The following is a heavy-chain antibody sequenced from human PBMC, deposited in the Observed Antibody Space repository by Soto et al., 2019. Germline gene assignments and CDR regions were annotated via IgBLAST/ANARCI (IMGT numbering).Heavy chain of an antibody. D-gene: IGHD3-9*01. CDR1: GGSISSSSYY. Sequence: SETLSLTCTVSGGSISSSSYYWGWIRQPPGKGLEWIGSIYYSGSTYYNPSLKSRVTISVDTSKNQFSLKLSSVTAADTAVYYCARRYILAGKHPYFYYWGQGTLVTVSS. CDR2: IYYSGST. CDR3: ARRYILAGKHPYFYY. V-gene: IGHV4-39*01. J-gene: IGHJ4*02.